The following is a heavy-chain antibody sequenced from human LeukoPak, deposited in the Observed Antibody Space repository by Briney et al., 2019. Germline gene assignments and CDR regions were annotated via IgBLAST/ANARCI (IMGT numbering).Heavy chain of an antibody. CDR2: IYYSGST. D-gene: IGHD2-2*01. V-gene: IGHV4-39*01. Sequence: SETLSLTCTVSGGSISSSSYYWGWIRQPPGKGLEWIGSIYYSGSTYYNPSLKSRVTISVDTSKNQFSLKLSSVTAADTAVYYCARLFRGHIVVVPAATDMDVWGQGTTVTVSS. J-gene: IGHJ6*02. CDR3: ARLFRGHIVVVPAATDMDV. CDR1: GGSISSSSYY.